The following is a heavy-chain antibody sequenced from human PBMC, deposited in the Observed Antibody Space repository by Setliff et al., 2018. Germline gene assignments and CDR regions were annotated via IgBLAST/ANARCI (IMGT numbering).Heavy chain of an antibody. CDR2: IYYRGDT. CDR1: GASLNSGTYY. Sequence: SETLSLTCTVSGASLNSGTYYWGWIRQPPGKGLEWIGRIYYRGDTYYNPSLKCRLTISVDTAQNQFSLRLTSVTAADTAVYYCARTGTYRYFDYWGQGALVTVS. CDR3: ARTGTYRYFDY. V-gene: IGHV4-39*01. D-gene: IGHD1-1*01. J-gene: IGHJ4*02.